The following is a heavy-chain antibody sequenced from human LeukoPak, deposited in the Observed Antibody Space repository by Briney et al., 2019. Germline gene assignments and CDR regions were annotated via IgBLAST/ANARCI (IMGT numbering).Heavy chain of an antibody. J-gene: IGHJ5*02. Sequence: SSETLSLTCSVSGYSISSGYYWGWIRQPPGKGLEWIGSIYHSGSTYYNTSLKSRVTISVDTSKNQFSLKLNSVTAADTAVYYCATGWSGYYWTTWGQGTLVAVSS. CDR1: GYSISSGYY. CDR2: IYHSGST. D-gene: IGHD3-3*01. CDR3: ATGWSGYYWTT. V-gene: IGHV4-38-2*02.